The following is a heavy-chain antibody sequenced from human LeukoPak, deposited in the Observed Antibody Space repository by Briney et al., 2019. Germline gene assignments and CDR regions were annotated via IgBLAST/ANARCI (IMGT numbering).Heavy chain of an antibody. D-gene: IGHD4-17*01. V-gene: IGHV4-39*07. CDR3: ARLDDYGDYGRFDY. J-gene: IGHJ4*02. Sequence: PSETLSLTCTVSGGSISSSSYYWGWIRQPPGKGLEWIGSIYYSGSTYYNPSLKSRVTISVDTSKNQFSLKLSSVTAADTAVYYCARLDDYGDYGRFDYWGQGTLVTVSS. CDR1: GGSISSSSYY. CDR2: IYYSGST.